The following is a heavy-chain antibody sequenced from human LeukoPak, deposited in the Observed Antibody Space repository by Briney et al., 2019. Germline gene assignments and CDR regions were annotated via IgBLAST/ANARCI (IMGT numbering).Heavy chain of an antibody. Sequence: SETLSLTCTVSGGSISSYCSSWIRQPPGKGLEWIGYIYYSGSTNYNPSLKSRVTISVDTSKNQFSLKLSSVTAADTAVYYCARGEQGVLRYFDWLSTFDYWGQGTLVTVSS. CDR2: IYYSGST. CDR1: GGSISSYC. V-gene: IGHV4-59*01. CDR3: ARGEQGVLRYFDWLSTFDY. J-gene: IGHJ4*02. D-gene: IGHD3-9*01.